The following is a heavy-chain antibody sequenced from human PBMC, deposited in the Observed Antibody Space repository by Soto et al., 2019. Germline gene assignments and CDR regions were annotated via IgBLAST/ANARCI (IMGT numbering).Heavy chain of an antibody. V-gene: IGHV1-18*04. CDR3: AREILSPDFYFHGMDV. CDR2: ISAKKGNT. Sequence: QGQLVQSGAEVKKPGASVKVSCKASGYTFTSYGISWVRQAPGQGLEWMGWISAKKGNTKYAQKFQGRVTMTTDTSTSTASMELRSLRSDDTAVYYCAREILSPDFYFHGMDVWGQGTTVTVSS. CDR1: GYTFTSYG. J-gene: IGHJ6*02. D-gene: IGHD2-15*01.